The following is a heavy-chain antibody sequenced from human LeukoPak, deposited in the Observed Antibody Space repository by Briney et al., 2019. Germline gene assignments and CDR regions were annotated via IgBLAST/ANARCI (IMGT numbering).Heavy chain of an antibody. CDR3: AREGGRIAARSQNYMDV. D-gene: IGHD6-6*01. CDR1: GFTFSSYW. Sequence: PGGSLRLSCAASGFTFSSYWMSWVRQAPGKGLEWVANIKQDGSEKYYVDSVKGRFTISRDNAKNSLYLQMNSLRAEDTAVYYCAREGGRIAARSQNYMDVWGKGTTVTVSS. CDR2: IKQDGSEK. V-gene: IGHV3-7*01. J-gene: IGHJ6*03.